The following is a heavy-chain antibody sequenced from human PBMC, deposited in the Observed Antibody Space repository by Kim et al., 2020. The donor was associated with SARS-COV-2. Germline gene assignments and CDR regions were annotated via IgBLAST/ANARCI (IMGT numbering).Heavy chain of an antibody. V-gene: IGHV1-8*01. Sequence: ASVKVSCKASGYTFTSYDINWVRQATGQGLEWMGWMNPNSGNTGYAQKFQGRVTMTRNTSISTAYMELSSLRSEDTAVYYCARGRYQLLPQEWFDPWGQGTLVTVSS. D-gene: IGHD2-2*01. J-gene: IGHJ5*02. CDR3: ARGRYQLLPQEWFDP. CDR1: GYTFTSYD. CDR2: MNPNSGNT.